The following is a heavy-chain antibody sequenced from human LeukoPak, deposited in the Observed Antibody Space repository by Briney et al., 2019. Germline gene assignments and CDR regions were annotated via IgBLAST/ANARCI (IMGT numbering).Heavy chain of an antibody. CDR2: IYYSGST. J-gene: IGHJ4*02. CDR1: GGSISSYY. D-gene: IGHD3-10*01. CDR3: GSPKYNPSRKSQVTITVDTSKTQFSLKRSSVTAADTAVYYCARGCLGYCPSGVTLDY. V-gene: IGHV4-59*12. Sequence: ASETLSLTCTASGGSISSYYWSWIRQPPEKGLELGVYIYYSGSTTYNPSLKSRVTISVDTSNNTVSLQLSSVTAADTAMYYCGSPKYNPSRKSQVTITVDTSKTQFSLKRSSVTAADTAVYYCARGCLGYCPSGVTLDYWGQGDPVTVSS.